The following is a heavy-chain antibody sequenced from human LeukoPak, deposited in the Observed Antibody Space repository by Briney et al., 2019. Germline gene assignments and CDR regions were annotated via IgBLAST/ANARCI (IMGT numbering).Heavy chain of an antibody. Sequence: GGSLRLSCAASGFTFSGYTMNWVRQAPGKGLEWVSYISSNSATKYYADSVKGRFTISRDNAKNSLYLQMNSLRAEDTAVYYCASQGGGIVDYWGQGTLVTVSS. CDR2: ISSNSATK. J-gene: IGHJ4*02. D-gene: IGHD3-16*01. V-gene: IGHV3-48*04. CDR3: ASQGGGIVDY. CDR1: GFTFSGYT.